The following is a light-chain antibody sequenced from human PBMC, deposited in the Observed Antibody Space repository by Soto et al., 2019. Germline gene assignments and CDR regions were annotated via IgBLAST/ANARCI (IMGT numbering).Light chain of an antibody. CDR1: QSISSY. Sequence: DIQMTQSPSSLSASVGDRVTITCRASQSISSYLNWYQQKPGKAPKLLIYAASSLQSGVPSRFSGSGSGTDFTLTISSLQPEDFATYYCQQVDVYPSTFGGGTKGDIK. V-gene: IGKV1-39*01. CDR3: QQVDVYPST. CDR2: AAS. J-gene: IGKJ4*01.